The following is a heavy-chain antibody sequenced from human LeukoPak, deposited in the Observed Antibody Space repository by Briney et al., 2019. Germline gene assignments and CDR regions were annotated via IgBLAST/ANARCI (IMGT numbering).Heavy chain of an antibody. D-gene: IGHD1-26*01. V-gene: IGHV3-21*01. CDR2: ITSSGSYI. CDR1: GFTFSSYT. Sequence: GGSLRLSCAASGFTFSSYTMNWVRQAPGKGLEWVSSITSSGSYIYYADSVMGRFTISRDNTNNSLYLQMNSLRAEDTAVYYCARATWDPNYYYYMDVWARGPRSPPP. J-gene: IGHJ6*03. CDR3: ARATWDPNYYYYMDV.